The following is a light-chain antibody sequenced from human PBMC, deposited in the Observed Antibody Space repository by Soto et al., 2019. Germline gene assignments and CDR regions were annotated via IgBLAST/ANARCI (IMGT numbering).Light chain of an antibody. V-gene: IGLV2-14*01. CDR2: DVN. Sequence: QSALTQPASVSGSPGQSITISCTGTSSDVGGYNYVSWYQQHPGKAPKLMIFDVNNRPSGVSNRFSGSKSGNTASLTISGLQAEDEADYYCSSYTSSSPDVFGTGTKLTVL. CDR1: SSDVGGYNY. J-gene: IGLJ1*01. CDR3: SSYTSSSPDV.